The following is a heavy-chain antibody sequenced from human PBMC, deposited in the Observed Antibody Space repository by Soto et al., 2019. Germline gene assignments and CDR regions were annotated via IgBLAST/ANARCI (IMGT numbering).Heavy chain of an antibody. CDR3: ARDHGGTWFDP. D-gene: IGHD3-16*01. Sequence: QVQLVQSGAEVKKPGASVKVSCEASGYPFTAYYIHWMRQAPGQGLEWMGWISPNSGDTKYAQKFQGRVTMIRDTSISTAKMELTSLRSDDTAVYYCARDHGGTWFDPWGQGTLVTVSS. J-gene: IGHJ5*01. V-gene: IGHV1-2*02. CDR1: GYPFTAYY. CDR2: ISPNSGDT.